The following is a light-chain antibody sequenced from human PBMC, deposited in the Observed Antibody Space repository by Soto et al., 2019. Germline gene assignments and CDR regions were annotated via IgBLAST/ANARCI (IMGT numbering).Light chain of an antibody. V-gene: IGLV2-23*01. Sequence: QSVLTQPASVSGSPGQSITISCTGTSSDVGSYNLVSWYQQHPGKAPKLMIYEGSKRPSGVSNRVSGSKSGNTASLTISGLKAEDEADYYCCSYAGSSTLGVFGTGTKLTVL. CDR2: EGS. CDR1: SSDVGSYNL. CDR3: CSYAGSSTLGV. J-gene: IGLJ1*01.